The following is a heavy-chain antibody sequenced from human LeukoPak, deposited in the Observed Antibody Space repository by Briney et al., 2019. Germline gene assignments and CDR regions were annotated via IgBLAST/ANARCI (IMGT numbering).Heavy chain of an antibody. CDR1: GGSISSYY. J-gene: IGHJ4*02. CDR2: IYTSGST. CDR3: ARDSSGYYYLDY. Sequence: SETLSLTCTVSGGSISSYYWSWIRQPAGKGLEWMGRIYTSGSTNYNPSLKSRVTISVDKSKNQFSLKLSSVTAADTAVYYCARDSSGYYYLDYWGQGTLVTVSS. V-gene: IGHV4-4*07. D-gene: IGHD3-22*01.